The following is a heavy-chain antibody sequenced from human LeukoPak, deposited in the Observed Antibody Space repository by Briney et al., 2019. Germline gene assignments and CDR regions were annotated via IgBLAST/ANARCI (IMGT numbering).Heavy chain of an antibody. J-gene: IGHJ6*02. D-gene: IGHD6-19*01. CDR1: EFTFSSYD. Sequence: GGSLRLSCAASEFTFSSYDMNWVRQAPGKGLEWVSGISNSGGTTYYADSVKGRFTISRDNSKNTLYLQMNSLRAEDTAVYYCAKADGSGWFYYYYYGMDVWGQGTTVTVSS. CDR3: AKADGSGWFYYYYYGMDV. V-gene: IGHV3-23*01. CDR2: ISNSGGTT.